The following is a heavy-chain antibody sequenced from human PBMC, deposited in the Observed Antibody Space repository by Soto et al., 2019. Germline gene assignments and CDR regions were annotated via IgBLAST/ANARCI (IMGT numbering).Heavy chain of an antibody. Sequence: GASVKVSCKASGYTFTSYAMHWVRQAPGQRLEWMGWINAGNGNTKYSQKFQGRVTITRDTSASTAYMELRSLRSDDTAVYYCARDFMGDLVVDPFDYWGQGTLVTVSS. D-gene: IGHD3-22*01. CDR1: GYTFTSYA. V-gene: IGHV1-3*01. CDR2: INAGNGNT. CDR3: ARDFMGDLVVDPFDY. J-gene: IGHJ4*02.